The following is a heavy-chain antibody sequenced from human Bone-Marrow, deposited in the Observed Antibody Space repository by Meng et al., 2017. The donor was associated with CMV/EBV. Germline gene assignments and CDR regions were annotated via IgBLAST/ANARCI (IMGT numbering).Heavy chain of an antibody. CDR3: ARVRRPLRFLEWFYGMDV. Sequence: GGSLRLSCAASGFTVSSNYMSWVRQAPGKGLEWVSVIYSGGSTYYADSVKGRFTISRDNSKNTLYLQMNSLRAEDTAVYYCARVRRPLRFLEWFYGMDVWGQGTTVTFSS. CDR2: IYSGGST. D-gene: IGHD3-3*01. J-gene: IGHJ6*02. V-gene: IGHV3-53*01. CDR1: GFTVSSNY.